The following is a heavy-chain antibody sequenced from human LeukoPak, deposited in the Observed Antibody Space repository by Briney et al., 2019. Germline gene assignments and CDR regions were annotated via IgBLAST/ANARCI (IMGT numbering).Heavy chain of an antibody. CDR1: GGSISNDY. J-gene: IGHJ4*02. CDR3: ATLGAARPQIYFDY. CDR2: VYYSGST. V-gene: IGHV4-59*01. Sequence: SETLSLTCTVSGGSISNDYWSWIRQPPGKGLEWIGYVYYSGSTNYSPSLKSRVTISVDTSKNQFSLKLSSVTAADTAVYYCATLGAARPQIYFDYWGQGTLVTVSS. D-gene: IGHD6-6*01.